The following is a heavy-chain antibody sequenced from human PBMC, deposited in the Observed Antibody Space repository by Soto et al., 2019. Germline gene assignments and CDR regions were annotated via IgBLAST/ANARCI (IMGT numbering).Heavy chain of an antibody. Sequence: QVQLVQSGAEVTKPGYSVKVSCKISGGTFSRYSISWVRQAPGQGLEWMGGIVPIFGTRNYAQKFQDRVTITTDESATTAHMELSNLRAEDTAVYYCARPYEGGYSSNHHYYYALDVWGQGTAVTVSS. CDR1: GGTFSRYS. V-gene: IGHV1-69*01. J-gene: IGHJ6*02. D-gene: IGHD3-22*01. CDR3: ARPYEGGYSSNHHYYYALDV. CDR2: IVPIFGTR.